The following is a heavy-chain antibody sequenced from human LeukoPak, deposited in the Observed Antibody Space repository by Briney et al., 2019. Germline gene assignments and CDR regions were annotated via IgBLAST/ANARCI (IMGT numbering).Heavy chain of an antibody. V-gene: IGHV4-39*01. CDR2: IYYSGST. D-gene: IGHD3-22*01. J-gene: IGHJ4*02. CDR1: GGSISSSSYY. Sequence: SETLSLTCTVSGGSISSSSYYWCWIRQPPGKGLEWIGSIYYSGSTYYNPSLKSRVTISVDTSKNQFSLKLSSVTAADTAVYYCARPNYDSSGLTDYWGQGTLVTVSS. CDR3: ARPNYDSSGLTDY.